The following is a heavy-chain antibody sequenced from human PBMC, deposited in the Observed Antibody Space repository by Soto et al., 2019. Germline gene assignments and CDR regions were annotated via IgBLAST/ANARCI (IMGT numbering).Heavy chain of an antibody. D-gene: IGHD2-21*02. CDR3: TTDCPWVTPAY. J-gene: IGHJ4*02. Sequence: EVSLRLSCAASGFTFSNTWMSWVRQAPGKGLEWVGRIKSKRRGGTADYAAPVKGRFTISRDDSKNTLYLYMNNLKTEDTAVYYCTTDCPWVTPAYWGQGALVTVSS. CDR1: GFTFSNTW. V-gene: IGHV3-15*01. CDR2: IKSKRRGGTA.